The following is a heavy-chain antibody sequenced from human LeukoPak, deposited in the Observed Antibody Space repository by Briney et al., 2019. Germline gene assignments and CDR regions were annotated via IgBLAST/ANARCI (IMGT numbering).Heavy chain of an antibody. CDR2: ISGSGGST. V-gene: IGHV3-23*01. D-gene: IGHD5-24*01. CDR1: GFTFSSYA. J-gene: IGHJ4*02. CDR3: ANARMEMATIDYFDY. Sequence: GGSLRLSCAASGFTFSSYAMSWVRQAPGKGLEWVSAISGSGGSTYYADSVKGRFTISRDNSKNTLYLQMNSLRAEDTAVYYCANARMEMATIDYFDYWGQGTLVTVSS.